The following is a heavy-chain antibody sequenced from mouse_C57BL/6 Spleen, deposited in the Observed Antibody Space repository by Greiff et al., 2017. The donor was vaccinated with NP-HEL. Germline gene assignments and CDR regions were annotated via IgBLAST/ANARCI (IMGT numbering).Heavy chain of an antibody. CDR1: GYTFTSYW. J-gene: IGHJ2*01. Sequence: VQLQQPGAELVRPGSSVKLSCKASGYTFTSYWMDWVKQRPGQGLEWIGNIYPSDSETHYNQKFKDKATLTVDKSSSTAYMQLSSLTSEDSAVYYCVRSHNRYYFGYWGKGTTLTVSS. CDR2: IYPSDSET. V-gene: IGHV1-61*01. CDR3: VRSHNRYYFGY. D-gene: IGHD1-3*01.